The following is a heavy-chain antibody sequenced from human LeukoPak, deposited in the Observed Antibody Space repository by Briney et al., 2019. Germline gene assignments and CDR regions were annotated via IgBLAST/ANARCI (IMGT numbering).Heavy chain of an antibody. D-gene: IGHD2-15*01. CDR1: GGSISSGDYY. J-gene: IGHJ4*02. CDR3: ARAKVLDIVVVVAATNFDY. Sequence: SQTLSLTCTVSGGSISSGDYYWSCIRQPPGKGLEWFGYIYYSGSTYYNPSLKSRVTISVDTSKNQFSLKLSSVTAADTAVYYCARAKVLDIVVVVAATNFDYWGQGTLVTVSS. CDR2: IYYSGST. V-gene: IGHV4-30-4*01.